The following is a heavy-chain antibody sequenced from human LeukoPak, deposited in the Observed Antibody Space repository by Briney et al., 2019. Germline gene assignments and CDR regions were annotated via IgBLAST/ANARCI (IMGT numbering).Heavy chain of an antibody. Sequence: PSGTLSLTCGVSGGSITTTNYWGWVRQPPGGGLEWIGEIYYSGSTNYNPSLKSRVTISRDTSKNQFSLRLRSVTAADTAVYYCTSGGMVSGDYWGHGTLVTVSS. D-gene: IGHD2-8*01. CDR3: TSGGMVSGDY. V-gene: IGHV4-4*02. CDR1: GGSITTTNY. CDR2: IYYSGST. J-gene: IGHJ4*01.